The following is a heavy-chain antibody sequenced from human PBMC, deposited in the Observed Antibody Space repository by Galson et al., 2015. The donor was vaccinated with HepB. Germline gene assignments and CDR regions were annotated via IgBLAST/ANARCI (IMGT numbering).Heavy chain of an antibody. V-gene: IGHV1-3*01. CDR1: GYTFTSYA. Sequence: SVKVSCKASGYTFTSYAMHWVRQAPGQRLEWMGWINAGNGNTKYSQKFQGRVTITRDTSASTAYMELSSLRSEDTAVYYCASGIVGANYYYYYMDVWGKGTTVTVSS. CDR2: INAGNGNT. D-gene: IGHD1-26*01. J-gene: IGHJ6*03. CDR3: ASGIVGANYYYYYMDV.